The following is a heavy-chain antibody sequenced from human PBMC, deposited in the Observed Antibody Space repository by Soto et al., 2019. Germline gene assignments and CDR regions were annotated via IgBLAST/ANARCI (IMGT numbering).Heavy chain of an antibody. CDR3: AREVYSGNYRDYFDD. D-gene: IGHD1-26*01. CDR2: TYYRSKWYN. CDR1: GDSVSSNSAA. J-gene: IGHJ4*02. Sequence: SPTLSLPCAISGDSVSSNSAAWNWIRQSPSRGLEWLGRTYYRSKWYNDYAIFVKSRITINPDTSKNQFSLQLNSVTPEDTAVYYCAREVYSGNYRDYFDDWGQGTLVTVS. V-gene: IGHV6-1*01.